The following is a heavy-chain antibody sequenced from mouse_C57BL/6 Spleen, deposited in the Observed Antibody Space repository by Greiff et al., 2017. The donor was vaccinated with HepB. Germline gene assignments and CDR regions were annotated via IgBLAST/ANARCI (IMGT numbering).Heavy chain of an antibody. D-gene: IGHD1-1*01. Sequence: VQLQQSGAELMKPGASVKLSCKATGYTFTGYWIEWVKQRPGHGLEWIGEILPGSGSTNYNEKFKGKATFTADTSSNPSYMQLSSLTIEDSAIYDCARDVLLRYFDVWGTGTTVTVSS. J-gene: IGHJ1*03. CDR3: ARDVLLRYFDV. CDR1: GYTFTGYW. CDR2: ILPGSGST. V-gene: IGHV1-9*01.